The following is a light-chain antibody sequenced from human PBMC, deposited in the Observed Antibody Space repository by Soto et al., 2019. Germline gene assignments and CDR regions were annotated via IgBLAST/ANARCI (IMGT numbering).Light chain of an antibody. CDR3: QQYNNWPPIT. Sequence: EIVMTQSPATLSVSPGERATLSCRASQSVSSYLAWYQQKPGQAPRLLIYGASSRATGIPARFSGSGSGTEFSLTITRLQSEDFAVYYCQQYNNWPPITFGQGTRLEIK. CDR2: GAS. CDR1: QSVSSY. V-gene: IGKV3-15*01. J-gene: IGKJ5*01.